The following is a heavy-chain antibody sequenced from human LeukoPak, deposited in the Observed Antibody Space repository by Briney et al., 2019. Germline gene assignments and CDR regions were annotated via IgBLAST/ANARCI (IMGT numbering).Heavy chain of an antibody. D-gene: IGHD6-6*01. J-gene: IGHJ4*02. CDR1: GFTFSNYW. CDR2: INTDGSST. V-gene: IGHV3-74*01. CDR3: TRESSRGALEY. Sequence: GGSLRLSCAASGFTFSNYWMHWVRQAPGKGLVWVARINTDGSSTKYVDSVKGRFSISKDDAKSTLYLQMNSLRVDDTAVYYCTRESSRGALEYWGQGIVVTVSS.